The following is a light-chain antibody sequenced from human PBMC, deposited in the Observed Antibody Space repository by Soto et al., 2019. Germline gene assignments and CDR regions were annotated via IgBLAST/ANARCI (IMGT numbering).Light chain of an antibody. Sequence: DIQMTQSPSTLSASVGDTVTVTCRASQSVSGWLAWYQQKPGKAPKLLIYDASNLESGVTSRFSGSGSGTEFTLTISNLQPDDFATYYCQQYDSFPWTFGQGTKVDIK. CDR3: QQYDSFPWT. CDR2: DAS. CDR1: QSVSGW. J-gene: IGKJ1*01. V-gene: IGKV1-5*01.